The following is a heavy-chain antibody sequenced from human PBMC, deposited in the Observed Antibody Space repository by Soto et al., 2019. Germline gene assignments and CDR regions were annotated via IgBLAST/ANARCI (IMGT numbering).Heavy chain of an antibody. V-gene: IGHV3-21*01. CDR1: GFTFSSYS. CDR3: ARGHSASSGYYPYYFDF. Sequence: EVQLVESGGGLVKPGGYLRLSCAASGFTFSSYSMNWVRQAPGKGLEWVSSISSSSSYIYYADSVKGRFTISRDNAKNSLYLQMNSLRAEDTAVYYCARGHSASSGYYPYYFDFWGQGTLVTVSS. J-gene: IGHJ4*02. CDR2: ISSSSSYI. D-gene: IGHD3-22*01.